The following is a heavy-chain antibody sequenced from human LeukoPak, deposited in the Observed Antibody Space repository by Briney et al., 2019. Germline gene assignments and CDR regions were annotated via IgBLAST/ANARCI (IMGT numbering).Heavy chain of an antibody. CDR3: AGLVGRYSSGLYYYYFDY. D-gene: IGHD3-22*01. V-gene: IGHV4-39*01. J-gene: IGHJ4*02. CDR2: IYYSGST. CDR1: SVSISSDNFY. Sequence: SETLSLTCTVSSVSISSDNFYWGWIRQPPGKGLEWIGNIYYSGSTYYNPSLKSRITISVDTSKNQFSLNLSSVTAADTAVYYCAGLVGRYSSGLYYYYFDYWGQGTLVTVSS.